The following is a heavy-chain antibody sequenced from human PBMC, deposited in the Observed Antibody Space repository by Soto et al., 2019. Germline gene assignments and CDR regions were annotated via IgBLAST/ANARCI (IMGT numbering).Heavy chain of an antibody. Sequence: EVQLLESGGGLVQPGGSLRLSCAASGFTFTNYAMNWVRQAPGKGLEWVSVISGSGGTAYYADSVKGRFTISIDNSNNMLYLQMNSLRAEDTAKYYCVKEGSGWYSRGPLDFWGRRTMVTVSS. CDR2: ISGSGGTA. CDR3: VKEGSGWYSRGPLDF. V-gene: IGHV3-23*01. CDR1: GFTFTNYA. D-gene: IGHD6-19*01. J-gene: IGHJ3*01.